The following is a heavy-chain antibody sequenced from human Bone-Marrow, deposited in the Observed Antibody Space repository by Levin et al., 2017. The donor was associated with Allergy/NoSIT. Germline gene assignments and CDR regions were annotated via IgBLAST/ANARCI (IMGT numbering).Heavy chain of an antibody. D-gene: IGHD3-10*01. J-gene: IGHJ6*02. V-gene: IGHV4-59*01. CDR1: GGSISSYY. Sequence: PSETLSLTCTVSGGSISSYYWSWIRQPPGKGLEWIGYIYYSGSTNYNPSLKSRVTISVDTSKNQFSLKLSSVTAADTAVYYCARHDMVWPPAYYYGMDVWGQGTTVTVSS. CDR2: IYYSGST. CDR3: ARHDMVWPPAYYYGMDV.